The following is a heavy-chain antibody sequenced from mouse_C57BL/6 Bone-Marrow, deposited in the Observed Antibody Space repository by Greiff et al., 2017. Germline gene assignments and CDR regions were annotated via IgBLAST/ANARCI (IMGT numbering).Heavy chain of an antibody. Sequence: QVQLQQSGAELARPGASVKLSCKASGYTFTSYGISWVKQRTGQGLEWIGEIYPRSGNTYYNAKFKGKATLTADKSSSTAYMELRSLTSEDSAVYFWARGGLWYFDVWGTGTTVTVSS. V-gene: IGHV1-81*01. J-gene: IGHJ1*03. CDR2: IYPRSGNT. CDR3: ARGGLWYFDV. CDR1: GYTFTSYG.